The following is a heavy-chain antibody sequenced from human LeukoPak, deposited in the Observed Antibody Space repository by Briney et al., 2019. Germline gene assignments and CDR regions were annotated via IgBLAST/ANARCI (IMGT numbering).Heavy chain of an antibody. D-gene: IGHD3-22*01. V-gene: IGHV4-34*01. CDR3: ARTYDSSGLTPFDY. CDR1: GGSFSGYC. Sequence: PSETLSLTCAVYGGSFSGYCWSWIRQPPGKGLEWIGEINHSGSTNYNPSLKSRVTISVDTSKNQFSLKLSSVTAADTAVYYCARTYDSSGLTPFDYWGQGTLVTVSS. CDR2: INHSGST. J-gene: IGHJ4*02.